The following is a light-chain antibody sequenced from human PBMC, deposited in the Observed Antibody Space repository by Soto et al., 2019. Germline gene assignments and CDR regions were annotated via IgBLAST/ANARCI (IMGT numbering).Light chain of an antibody. CDR2: DVS. Sequence: QSALTQPPSVSGSPGQSVTISCTGTSSDIGTYNRVSWYQQPPGTAPKLMIYDVSNRPSGVPDRFSGSKSGSTASLTISGLQAEDEADYYCSSYTSSNTVVFGGGTKLTVL. CDR3: SSYTSSNTVV. V-gene: IGLV2-18*02. J-gene: IGLJ2*01. CDR1: SSDIGTYNR.